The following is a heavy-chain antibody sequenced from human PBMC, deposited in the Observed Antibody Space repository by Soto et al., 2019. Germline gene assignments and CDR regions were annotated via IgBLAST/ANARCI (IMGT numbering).Heavy chain of an antibody. V-gene: IGHV3-23*01. D-gene: IGHD6-13*01. CDR3: AKIPHSSSWYLDAFDI. CDR2: ISGSGGST. J-gene: IGHJ3*02. Sequence: EVQLLESGGGLVQPGGSLRLSCAASGVTFSSYAMSWVRQAPGKGLEWVSAISGSGGSTYYADSVKGRFTISRDNSKNTLYLPMNSLRAEDTAVYYCAKIPHSSSWYLDAFDIWGQGTMVTVSS. CDR1: GVTFSSYA.